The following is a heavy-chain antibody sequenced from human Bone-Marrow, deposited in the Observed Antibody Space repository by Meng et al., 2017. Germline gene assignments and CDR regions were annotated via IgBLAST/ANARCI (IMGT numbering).Heavy chain of an antibody. D-gene: IGHD3-10*01. CDR3: ARGTMVRGVINPFDY. V-gene: IGHV1-69*05. CDR1: GGTFSSYA. J-gene: IGHJ4*02. CDR2: IIPIFGTA. Sequence: SVKVSCKASGGTFSSYAISWVRQAPGQGLEWMGGIIPIFGTANYAQKFQGRVTITTDESTSTAYMELSSLRSEDTAVYYCARGTMVRGVINPFDYWGQGTLVTVSS.